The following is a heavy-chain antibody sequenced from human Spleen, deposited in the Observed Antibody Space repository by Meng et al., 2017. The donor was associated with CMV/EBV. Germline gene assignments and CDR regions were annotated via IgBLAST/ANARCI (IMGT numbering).Heavy chain of an antibody. Sequence: SETLSLTCAISGDSVSGNSASWNWIRQSPSRGLEWLGRTYYRSKSYYDYALSLRSRITINPDTSKNQFSLQLESVTPEDTAVYYCARDGAHDYHYGLDVWGQGTAVTVSS. CDR1: GDSVSGNSAS. V-gene: IGHV6-1*01. CDR2: TYYRSKSYY. D-gene: IGHD4/OR15-4a*01. J-gene: IGHJ6*02. CDR3: ARDGAHDYHYGLDV.